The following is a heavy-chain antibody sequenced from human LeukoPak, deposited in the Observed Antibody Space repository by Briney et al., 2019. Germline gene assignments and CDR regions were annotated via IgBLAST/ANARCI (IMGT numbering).Heavy chain of an antibody. CDR2: INAGNGNT. Sequence: ASVKVSCKASGYTFTSYAMHWVRQAPGQRLEWMGWINAGNGNTKYSQKFQGRVTITRDISASTAYMELSSLRSEDTAVYYCARDRDYVWGSYRYPLGYWGQGTLVTVSS. D-gene: IGHD3-16*02. J-gene: IGHJ4*02. CDR1: GYTFTSYA. CDR3: ARDRDYVWGSYRYPLGY. V-gene: IGHV1-3*01.